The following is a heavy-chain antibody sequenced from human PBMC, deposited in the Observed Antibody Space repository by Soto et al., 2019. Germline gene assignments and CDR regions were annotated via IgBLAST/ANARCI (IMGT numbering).Heavy chain of an antibody. D-gene: IGHD2-21*02. Sequence: GGSLRLSCAASGFTFSSYAMSWVRQAPGKGLEWVSAISGSGGSTYYADSVKGRFTISRDNSKNTLYLQMNSLRAEDTAVYYWAKDSRGGGDGPDVFDIWAKGTMVPVSS. CDR2: ISGSGGST. V-gene: IGHV3-23*01. J-gene: IGHJ3*02. CDR1: GFTFSSYA. CDR3: AKDSRGGGDGPDVFDI.